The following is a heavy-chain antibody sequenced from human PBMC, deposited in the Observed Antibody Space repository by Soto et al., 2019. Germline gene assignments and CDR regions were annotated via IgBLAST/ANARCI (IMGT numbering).Heavy chain of an antibody. D-gene: IGHD1-26*01. CDR1: GFTFSSYG. Sequence: PGGSLRLSCAASGFTFSSYGMHWVRQAPGKGLEWVAVISYDGSNKYYADSVKGRFTISRDNSKNTLYLQMNSLRAEDTAVYYCEKARMGATDGIDYWGQGTLVTVSS. J-gene: IGHJ4*02. CDR3: EKARMGATDGIDY. V-gene: IGHV3-30*18. CDR2: ISYDGSNK.